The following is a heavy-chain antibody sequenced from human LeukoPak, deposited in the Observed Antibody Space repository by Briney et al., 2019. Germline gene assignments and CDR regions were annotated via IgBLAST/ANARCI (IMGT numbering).Heavy chain of an antibody. CDR3: ARDPKSAAPNY. Sequence: GGSLRPSCAASGFTFSSYSMNWVRQAPGKGLEWVSSISSSSSYIYYADSVKGRFTISRDNAKNSLYLQMNSLRAEDTAVYYCARDPKSAAPNYWGQGTLVTVSS. D-gene: IGHD6-25*01. V-gene: IGHV3-21*01. J-gene: IGHJ4*02. CDR1: GFTFSSYS. CDR2: ISSSSSYI.